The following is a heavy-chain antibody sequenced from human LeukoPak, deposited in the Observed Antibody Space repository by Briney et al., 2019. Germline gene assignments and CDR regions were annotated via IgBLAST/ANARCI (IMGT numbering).Heavy chain of an antibody. CDR1: GFTFSNYA. CDR2: ISGSGGKT. J-gene: IGHJ2*01. V-gene: IGHV3-23*01. D-gene: IGHD2-2*01. Sequence: GGSLRLSCVASGFTFSNYAMSWVRQVPGKGLEWVSGISGSGGKTYYADSVKGRFTISRDNSKNTLYLQMNSLRAEDTAVYYCAKMLGFCTSISCYFYFDLWGRGTLVTVSS. CDR3: AKMLGFCTSISCYFYFDL.